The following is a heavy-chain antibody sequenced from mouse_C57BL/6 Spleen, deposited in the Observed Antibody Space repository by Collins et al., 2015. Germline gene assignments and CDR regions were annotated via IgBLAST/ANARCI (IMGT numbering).Heavy chain of an antibody. D-gene: IGHD4-1*01. Sequence: EVQLQQSGPELVKPGASVKISCKASGYTFTGYYMNWVKQSHGKSLEWIGDINPNNGGTSYNQKFKGKATLTVDKSSSTAYMELRSLTSEDSAVYYCAKLGPYWYFDVWGTGTTVTVSS. V-gene: IGHV1-26*01. CDR3: AKLGPYWYFDV. CDR1: GYTFTGYY. CDR2: INPNNGGT. J-gene: IGHJ1*03.